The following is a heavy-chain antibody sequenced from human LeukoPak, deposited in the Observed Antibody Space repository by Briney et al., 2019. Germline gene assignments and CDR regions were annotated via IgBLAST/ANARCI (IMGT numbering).Heavy chain of an antibody. Sequence: ASVKVSCKASGYTFTAYYIHWVRQAPGKGLEWMGWSNPDSGGTHFAQKFQGRVTMTGDTSISTAYMELSRLTSDDTAVYYCARGEFSYAYDYWGQGTLVTVSS. D-gene: IGHD5-18*01. CDR3: ARGEFSYAYDY. CDR2: SNPDSGGT. V-gene: IGHV1-2*02. J-gene: IGHJ4*02. CDR1: GYTFTAYY.